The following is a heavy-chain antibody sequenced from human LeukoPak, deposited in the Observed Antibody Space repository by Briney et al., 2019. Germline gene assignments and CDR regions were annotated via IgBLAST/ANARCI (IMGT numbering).Heavy chain of an antibody. D-gene: IGHD6-13*01. Sequence: PGGSLRLSCAASGFTFSSYAMSWVRQAPGKGLEWVSAISGSGGGTYYADSVKGRFTISRDNSKNTLYLQMNSLRAEDTAVYYCANHPPLLAAAGPLWNWGQGTLVTVSS. CDR1: GFTFSSYA. J-gene: IGHJ4*02. V-gene: IGHV3-23*01. CDR3: ANHPPLLAAAGPLWN. CDR2: ISGSGGGT.